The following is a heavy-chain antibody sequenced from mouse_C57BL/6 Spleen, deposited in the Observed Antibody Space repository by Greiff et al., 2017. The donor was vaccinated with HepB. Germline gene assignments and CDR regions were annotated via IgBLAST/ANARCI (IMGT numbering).Heavy chain of an antibody. Sequence: QVQLKESGAELMKPGASVKLSCKATGYTFTGYWIEWVKQRPGHGLEWIGEILPGSGSTNYNEKFKGKATFTADTSSNTAYMQLSSLTTEDSAIYYCARRSIYDGYYGGYFDVWGTGTTVTVSS. D-gene: IGHD2-3*01. CDR3: ARRSIYDGYYGGYFDV. CDR1: GYTFTGYW. J-gene: IGHJ1*03. CDR2: ILPGSGST. V-gene: IGHV1-9*01.